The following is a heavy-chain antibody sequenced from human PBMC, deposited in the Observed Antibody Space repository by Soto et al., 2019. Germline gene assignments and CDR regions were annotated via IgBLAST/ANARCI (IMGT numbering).Heavy chain of an antibody. V-gene: IGHV3-21*01. Sequence: GGSLRLSCAASGFTFSSYSMNWVRQAPGKGLEWVSSISSSSSYIYYADSVKGRFTISRDNAKNSLYLQMNSLRAEDTAVYYCARSSPSPPEYSSSWGDVWGKGTTVTVSS. CDR3: ARSSPSPPEYSSSWGDV. D-gene: IGHD6-13*01. J-gene: IGHJ6*04. CDR2: ISSSSSYI. CDR1: GFTFSSYS.